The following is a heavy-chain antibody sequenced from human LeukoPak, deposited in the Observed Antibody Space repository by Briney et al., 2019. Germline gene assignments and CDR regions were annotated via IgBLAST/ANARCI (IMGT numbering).Heavy chain of an antibody. Sequence: PGGSLRLSCVATGFTFSGSVMHWVRQASGKGLEWVGRIRSKADSYATAYAASVKGRFTIPRDDSKNTAYLQMNSLRTEDTAVYYCTRLWGDCGGDCYSHDFWGQGALVTVSS. D-gene: IGHD2-21*02. CDR3: TRLWGDCGGDCYSHDF. V-gene: IGHV3-73*01. CDR1: GFTFSGSV. J-gene: IGHJ4*02. CDR2: IRSKADSYAT.